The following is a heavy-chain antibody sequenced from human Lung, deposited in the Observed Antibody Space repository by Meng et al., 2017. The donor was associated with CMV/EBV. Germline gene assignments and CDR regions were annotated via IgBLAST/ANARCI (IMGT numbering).Heavy chain of an antibody. J-gene: IGHJ3*02. CDR1: GGSISSSY. D-gene: IGHD2-2*01. V-gene: IGHV4-59*01. CDR3: ARGGGIPRYLFCSSTSSSGAFDI. Sequence: SETLSLTCTVSGGSISSSYWSWIRRPPGKGLEWIGYIYYSGRTNYNPSPKSRVTISVDTSKNQFSLKLSSVTAADTAVYYCARGGGIPRYLFCSSTSSSGAFDIWGQGTMVTVSS. CDR2: IYYSGRT.